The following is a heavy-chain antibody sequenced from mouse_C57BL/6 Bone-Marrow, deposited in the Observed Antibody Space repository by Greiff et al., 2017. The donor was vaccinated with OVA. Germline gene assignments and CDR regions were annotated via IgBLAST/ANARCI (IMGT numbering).Heavy chain of an antibody. CDR1: GYTFTNYW. J-gene: IGHJ2*02. CDR2: IAPSDSYI. Sequence: QVQLQQPGAELVRPGTSVKLSCKASGYTFTNYWMHWVKQRPGQGLEWIGVIAPSDSYINYNQKFKGRATLTVDTSSSTAYMHLSSLTSEDSAVYYWEHYGSRLYLNYGGKGTSLTVSP. V-gene: IGHV1-59*01. D-gene: IGHD1-1*01. CDR3: EHYGSRLYLNY.